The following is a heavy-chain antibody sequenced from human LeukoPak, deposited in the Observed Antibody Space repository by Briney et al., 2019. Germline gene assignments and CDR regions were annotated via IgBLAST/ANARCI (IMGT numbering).Heavy chain of an antibody. CDR2: ISGSGGST. J-gene: IGHJ4*02. CDR1: GFTFSSYA. V-gene: IGHV3-23*01. D-gene: IGHD3-22*01. Sequence: GGSLRLSCAASGFTFSSYAMSWVRQAPGKGLEWVSGISGSGGSTYYADSVKGRFTISRDNSKNTLYLQMNSLRAEDTAVYYCAKSPDYDSSGFYSDYRGQGTLVTVPS. CDR3: AKSPDYDSSGFYSDY.